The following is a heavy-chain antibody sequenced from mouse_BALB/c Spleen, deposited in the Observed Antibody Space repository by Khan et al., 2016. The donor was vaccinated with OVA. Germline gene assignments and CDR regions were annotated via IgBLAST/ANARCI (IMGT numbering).Heavy chain of an antibody. CDR3: TGQRGYYGSSPYFDY. CDR2: ISSGGSYT. Sequence: EVQLVESGGGLVRPGGSLKLSCAASGFSFSSYSMSWVRQTPEKRLEWVATISSGGSYTYYPDSVKGRFTISRDNAKNTQHLQVNSLRSEDTAMYYCTGQRGYYGSSPYFDYWGKGTTLTVSS. J-gene: IGHJ2*01. V-gene: IGHV5-9-3*01. CDR1: GFSFSSYS. D-gene: IGHD1-1*01.